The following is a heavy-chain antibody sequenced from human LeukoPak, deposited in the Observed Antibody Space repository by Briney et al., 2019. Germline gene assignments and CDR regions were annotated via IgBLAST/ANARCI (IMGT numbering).Heavy chain of an antibody. Sequence: PGGSLRLSCAASGFTFDSFGMHWVRQAPGKGLEWVAFVRSDSTNKYTADSVKGRFAISRDNSKNTVYLRMASLRAEDSALYYCAKGSLPYRHGYTDFWGQGTLVTVSS. CDR1: GFTFDSFG. D-gene: IGHD5-18*01. V-gene: IGHV3-30*02. CDR3: AKGSLPYRHGYTDF. CDR2: VRSDSTNK. J-gene: IGHJ4*02.